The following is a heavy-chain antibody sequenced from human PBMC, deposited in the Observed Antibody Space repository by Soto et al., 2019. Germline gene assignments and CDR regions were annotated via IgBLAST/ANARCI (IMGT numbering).Heavy chain of an antibody. J-gene: IGHJ4*02. D-gene: IGHD4-17*01. Sequence: AXVKVSCNPFGYTFTSYYMHWVLQSPGQGLEWMGWINVNSGDTNFAQLFQGRVTMTRDTSISTVYMDLSGLTPDDTAVYYCARDRQYGDYGYYFDHWGQGTLVTVSS. CDR3: ARDRQYGDYGYYFDH. V-gene: IGHV1-2*02. CDR2: INVNSGDT. CDR1: GYTFTSYY.